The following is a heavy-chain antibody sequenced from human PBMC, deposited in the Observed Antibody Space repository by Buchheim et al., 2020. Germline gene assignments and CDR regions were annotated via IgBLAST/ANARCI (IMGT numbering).Heavy chain of an antibody. D-gene: IGHD3-22*01. CDR2: ISGSGGST. V-gene: IGHV3-23*01. J-gene: IGHJ2*01. CDR1: GFTFSSYA. CDR3: AKDLTRGGGYYDWYFDL. Sequence: EVQLLESGGGLVQPGGSLRLSCAASGFTFSSYAMSWVRQAPGKVLEWVSAISGSGGSTYYADSVKGRFTISRDNSMNTPYLQMNSLRAEDTAVYYCAKDLTRGGGYYDWYFDLWGRGTL.